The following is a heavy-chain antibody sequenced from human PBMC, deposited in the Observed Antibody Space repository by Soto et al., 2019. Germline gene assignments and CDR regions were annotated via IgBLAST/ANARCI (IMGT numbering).Heavy chain of an antibody. CDR1: GFTFSSYA. D-gene: IGHD6-6*01. Sequence: EVQLLESGGGLVQPGGSLRLSCAASGFTFSSYAMSWVRQAPGKGLEWVSAISGSGGSTYYADSVKGRFTISRDNSKNTLYLQMNSLRAEDTAVYYCAKDQRRYSSSSGYFDYWGQGTLVTVSS. CDR2: ISGSGGST. J-gene: IGHJ4*02. V-gene: IGHV3-23*01. CDR3: AKDQRRYSSSSGYFDY.